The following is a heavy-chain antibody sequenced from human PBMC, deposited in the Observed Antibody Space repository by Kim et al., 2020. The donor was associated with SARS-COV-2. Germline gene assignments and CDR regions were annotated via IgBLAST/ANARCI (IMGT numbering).Heavy chain of an antibody. J-gene: IGHJ3*02. V-gene: IGHV3-23*01. CDR3: AKEGYSASSGYYADAFDI. CDR1: GFTLSNNT. Sequence: GGSLRLSCAASGFTLSNNTMSWVRQAPGKGLELVSAISASGSSTYYADSVKGRFTISRDNSNNTLYLQMNSLGAEDTAVYYCAKEGYSASSGYYADAFDIWGEGTMVTVS. D-gene: IGHD3-22*01. CDR2: ISASGSST.